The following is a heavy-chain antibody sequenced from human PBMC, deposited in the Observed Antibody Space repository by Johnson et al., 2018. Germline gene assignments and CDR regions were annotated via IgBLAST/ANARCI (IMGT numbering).Heavy chain of an antibody. D-gene: IGHD3-16*01. Sequence: QVQLVQSGAEVKKPGASVKVSCKASGYTFTSYDINWVRQATGQGLEWMGWMNPNSGNPGYAQKFQGRVTMNRNTSISTAYMALSSLGSEDTAVYYCARGLGGSYYYYMDGWGKGTTVTVSS. CDR3: ARGLGGSYYYYMDG. CDR2: MNPNSGNP. CDR1: GYTFTSYD. J-gene: IGHJ6*03. V-gene: IGHV1-8*01.